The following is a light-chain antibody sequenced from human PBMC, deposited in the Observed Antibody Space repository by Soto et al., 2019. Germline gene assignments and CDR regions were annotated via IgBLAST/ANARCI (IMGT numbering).Light chain of an antibody. V-gene: IGKV3-20*01. CDR1: QRVSSSS. J-gene: IGKJ5*01. Sequence: ETVMPQSPVTLSVSPGERATLSCRASQRVSSSSLAWYQQKPGQAHRLLIYDTYSRASGIQDRFSGSGSGTDFTLTIRRLETEDFAVFYCKQYSTSKIIFGQGTRLEIK. CDR2: DTY. CDR3: KQYSTSKII.